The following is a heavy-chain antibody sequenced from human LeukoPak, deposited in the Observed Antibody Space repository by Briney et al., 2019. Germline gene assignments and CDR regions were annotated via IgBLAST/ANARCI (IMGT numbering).Heavy chain of an antibody. V-gene: IGHV4-4*07. CDR2: IYTSGST. Sequence: SETLSLTCTVSGGFISNYYWSWIRQPAGKGLEWIGRIYTSGSTNHNPSLKSRVTMSVDTSKNQFSLKLSSVTAADTAVYYCARELLGYCSSTSCYNSSQGYYYYMDVWGKGTTVTVSS. CDR3: ARELLGYCSSTSCYNSSQGYYYYMDV. D-gene: IGHD2-2*02. CDR1: GGFISNYY. J-gene: IGHJ6*03.